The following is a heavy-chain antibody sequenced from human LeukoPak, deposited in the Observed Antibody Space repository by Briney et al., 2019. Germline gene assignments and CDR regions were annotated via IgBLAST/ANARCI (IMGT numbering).Heavy chain of an antibody. CDR1: GGSISSYY. Sequence: SETLSLTCTVSGGSISSYYWSWIRQPPGKGLEWIGYIYYSGSTNYNPSLKSRVTISVDTSKNRFSLKLSSVTAADTAVYYCARFGATYGGDYWGQGTLVTVSS. CDR2: IYYSGST. CDR3: ARFGATYGGDY. D-gene: IGHD3-16*01. J-gene: IGHJ4*02. V-gene: IGHV4-59*08.